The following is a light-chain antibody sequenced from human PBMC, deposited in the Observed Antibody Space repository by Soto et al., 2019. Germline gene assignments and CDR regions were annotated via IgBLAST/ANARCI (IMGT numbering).Light chain of an antibody. CDR1: QTISTY. Sequence: DIEVTQSPSSLAASFGDRVTNSCRASQTISTYVNWYRQKSGAAPELLIYDASTLQSGVPSRFSGSGSGTAFTLTISSLQPEDFATYYCQQSYSTPRTFGQGTKVDIK. CDR2: DAS. J-gene: IGKJ1*01. V-gene: IGKV1-39*01. CDR3: QQSYSTPRT.